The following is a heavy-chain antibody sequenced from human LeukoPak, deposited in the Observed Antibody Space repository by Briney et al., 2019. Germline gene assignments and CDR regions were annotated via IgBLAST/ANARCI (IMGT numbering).Heavy chain of an antibody. CDR3: ARALGYCSSASCYGGDFDY. V-gene: IGHV4-30-4*08. CDR1: GGSIGRGDYY. CDR2: IYYSGST. D-gene: IGHD2-2*01. Sequence: SETLSLTCTVSGGSIGRGDYYWSWIRQPPGKGLEWIGYIYYSGSTYYNPSLKSRVTMSVDTSKDQFSLKLSSVTAADTAVYYCARALGYCSSASCYGGDFDYWGQGTLVTVSS. J-gene: IGHJ4*02.